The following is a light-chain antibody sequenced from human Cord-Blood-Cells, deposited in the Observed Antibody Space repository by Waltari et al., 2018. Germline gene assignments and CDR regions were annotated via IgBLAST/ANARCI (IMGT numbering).Light chain of an antibody. Sequence: QSALTQPAPAPGSPGPSIPLPCTGTSSDVGSYNLVSWYNQHPGKAPKLMIYEVSKRPSGVSNRFSGSKSGNTASLTISGLQAEDEADYYCCSYAGSSTYVFGTGTKVTVL. CDR1: SSDVGSYNL. J-gene: IGLJ1*01. CDR3: CSYAGSSTYV. CDR2: EVS. V-gene: IGLV2-23*02.